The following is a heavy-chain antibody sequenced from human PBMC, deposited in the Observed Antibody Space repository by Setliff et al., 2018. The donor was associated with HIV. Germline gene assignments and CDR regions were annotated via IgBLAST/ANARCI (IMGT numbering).Heavy chain of an antibody. J-gene: IGHJ5*02. CDR3: ARGAGCLGNDCDAYFGP. CDR1: GASITSHN. CDR2: IYTRGNT. D-gene: IGHD2-21*01. V-gene: IGHV4-4*07. Sequence: SETLSLTCSVSGASITSHNWSWIRQAAGKGLEWIGRIYTRGNTNYNPSLRSRVTMSVDTSKNQFSLKVTSVTAADTAVYYCARGAGCLGNDCDAYFGPWGQGILVTVSS.